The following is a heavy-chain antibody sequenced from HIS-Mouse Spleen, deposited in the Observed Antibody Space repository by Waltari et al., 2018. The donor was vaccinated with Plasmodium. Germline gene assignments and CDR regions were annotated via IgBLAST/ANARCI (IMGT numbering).Heavy chain of an antibody. D-gene: IGHD6-13*01. Sequence: QVQLVESGGGVVQPGRSLRLSCAASGFTFSSYGMHWVRQAPGKGLEWVAVISNDGSNKYYADSVKGRFTISRDNSKNTLYLQMNSLRAEDTAVYYCAKDGRSSSWYVDYWGQGTLVTVSS. V-gene: IGHV3-30*18. CDR3: AKDGRSSSWYVDY. CDR1: GFTFSSYG. J-gene: IGHJ4*02. CDR2: ISNDGSNK.